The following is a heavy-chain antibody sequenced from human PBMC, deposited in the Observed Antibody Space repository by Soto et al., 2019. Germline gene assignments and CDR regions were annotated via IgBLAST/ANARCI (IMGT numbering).Heavy chain of an antibody. CDR1: GFTFGDYA. J-gene: IGHJ4*02. V-gene: IGHV3-49*04. CDR3: SRNVIANF. CDR2: IRSKTYGGTT. D-gene: IGHD2-21*01. Sequence: GGSLRLSCTTSGFTFGDYAVSWVRQAPGKGLEWVGFIRSKTYGGTTEYAASVKGRFTISRDDSKSIAYLQMNSLKTEDTAVYFCSRNVIANFWGQGTLVTVS.